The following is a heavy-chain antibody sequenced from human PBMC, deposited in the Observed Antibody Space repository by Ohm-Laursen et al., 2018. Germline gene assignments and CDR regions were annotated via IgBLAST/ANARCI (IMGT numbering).Heavy chain of an antibody. V-gene: IGHV3-23*01. Sequence: SLRLSCTASGFTFSALSLVRHAPGTGLGRVSAISGSGGSTYYADSVKGRFTISRVNSKNTQYLQMNSLRAEDTAVNYCAKGPEQINWNYGDSWGQGTLVTVSS. CDR3: AKGPEQINWNYGDS. D-gene: IGHD1-7*01. CDR2: ISGSGGST. CDR1: GFTFSA. J-gene: IGHJ5*01.